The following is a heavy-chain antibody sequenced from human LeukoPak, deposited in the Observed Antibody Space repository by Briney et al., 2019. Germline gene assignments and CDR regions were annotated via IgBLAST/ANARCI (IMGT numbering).Heavy chain of an antibody. D-gene: IGHD1-26*01. CDR1: GFTFSNYW. Sequence: PGGSLRLSCVASGFTFSNYWMNWVRQAPGKGLEWVANIEQDGSEKYYVDSVKGRFTISRDNAKNSLYLQMNSLRAEDTAVYYCARGSGSFWYWGQGTLVTVSS. CDR2: IEQDGSEK. V-gene: IGHV3-7*04. J-gene: IGHJ4*02. CDR3: ARGSGSFWY.